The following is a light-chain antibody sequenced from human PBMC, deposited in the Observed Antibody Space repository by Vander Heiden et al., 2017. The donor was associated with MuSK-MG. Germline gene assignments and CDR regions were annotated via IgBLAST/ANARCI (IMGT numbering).Light chain of an antibody. CDR3: CSYAGWSTV. CDR1: SSDVGGYNF. Sequence: QSALTQPRSVSGSPGQSVTISCTGTSSDVGGYNFVSWYQQHPGKAPKLMIYDVTKRPSGVPDRFSGSKSGNTASLTISGLQADDEAYYYCCSYAGWSTVFGSGTKVTVL. V-gene: IGLV2-11*01. CDR2: DVT. J-gene: IGLJ1*01.